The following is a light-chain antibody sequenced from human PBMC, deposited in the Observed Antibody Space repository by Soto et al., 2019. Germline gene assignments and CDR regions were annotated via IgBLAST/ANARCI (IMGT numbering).Light chain of an antibody. J-gene: IGLJ1*01. CDR2: EVT. CDR3: SSYTSRDTRV. Sequence: QSVLTQPASMSGSPGQSITISCTGTSSDVGGYNFVSWYQQHPDKAPKLMLYEVTKRPSGVSDRFSGSKSGNTASLTISGLQTEDEADYYCSSYTSRDTRVFGTGTQLTVL. V-gene: IGLV2-14*01. CDR1: SSDVGGYNF.